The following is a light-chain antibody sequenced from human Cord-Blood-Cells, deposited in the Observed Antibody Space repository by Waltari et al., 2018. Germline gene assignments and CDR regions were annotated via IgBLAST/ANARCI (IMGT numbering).Light chain of an antibody. V-gene: IGKV3D-7*01. CDR3: QQDYNLPYT. J-gene: IGKJ2*01. Sequence: EIVMTQSPATLSLSPGERANLSCRPSQSVSSSYLSWYQQKPGQAPRLLIYGASTRATGIPARFSGSGSGTDFTLTISSLQPEDFAVYYCQQDYNLPYTFGQGTKLEIK. CDR1: QSVSSSY. CDR2: GAS.